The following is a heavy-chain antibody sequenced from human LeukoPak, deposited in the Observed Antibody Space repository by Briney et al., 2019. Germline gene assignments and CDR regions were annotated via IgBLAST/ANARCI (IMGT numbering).Heavy chain of an antibody. V-gene: IGHV3-53*01. D-gene: IGHD1-26*01. J-gene: IGHJ4*02. CDR2: MYSGGLT. CDR3: ARELGSTRSFDY. CDR1: GFTISDNY. Sequence: GGSLRLSCTASGFTISDNYMSWVRQAPGKGLEWVSVMYSGGLTYHLDSVKGRFSTSRDNAKNTLFLQMNSLRVEDTAVYYCARELGSTRSFDYWGQGTLVTVSS.